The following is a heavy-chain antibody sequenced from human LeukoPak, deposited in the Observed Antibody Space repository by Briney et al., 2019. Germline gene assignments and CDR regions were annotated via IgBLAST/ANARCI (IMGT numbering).Heavy chain of an antibody. D-gene: IGHD5-12*01. CDR1: GFTFSIFQ. V-gene: IGHV3-48*03. J-gene: IGHJ4*02. CDR3: ARWGHSDYDSFPTKFDY. CDR2: IGGSSRDI. Sequence: GGSLRLSCAASGFTFSIFQMTWVRQAPGKGLEGVSYIGGSSRDIFYADSVKGRFTISRDDAKNSLYLQMNSLRAEDTAGYYCARWGHSDYDSFPTKFDYWGQGTLVTVSS.